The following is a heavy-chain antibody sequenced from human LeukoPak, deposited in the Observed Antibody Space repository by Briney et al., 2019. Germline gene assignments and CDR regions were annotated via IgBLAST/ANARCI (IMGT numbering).Heavy chain of an antibody. CDR3: TTPPLDIAAAGTEVGMDV. V-gene: IGHV3-73*01. Sequence: GGSLRLSCAASGFTFSGSAMHWVRQASGKGLEWVGRIRSKANSYATAYAASVKGRFTISRDDSKNTAYLQMNSLKTEDTAVYYCTTPPLDIAAAGTEVGMDVWGQGTTVTVSS. CDR1: GFTFSGSA. D-gene: IGHD6-13*01. J-gene: IGHJ6*02. CDR2: IRSKANSYAT.